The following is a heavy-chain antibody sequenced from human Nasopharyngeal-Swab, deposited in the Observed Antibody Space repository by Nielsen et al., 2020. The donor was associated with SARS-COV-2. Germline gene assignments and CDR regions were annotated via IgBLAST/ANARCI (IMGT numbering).Heavy chain of an antibody. Sequence: WIRQPPGKGLEWIGEIYHSGSTNYNPSLKSRVTISVYKSKNQFSLKLSSVTAADTAVYYCASQIAARFDYWGQGTLVTVSS. J-gene: IGHJ4*02. V-gene: IGHV4-4*02. CDR3: ASQIAARFDY. CDR2: IYHSGST. D-gene: IGHD6-6*01.